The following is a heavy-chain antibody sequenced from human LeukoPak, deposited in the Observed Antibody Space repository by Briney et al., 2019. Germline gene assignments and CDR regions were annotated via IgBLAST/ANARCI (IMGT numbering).Heavy chain of an antibody. J-gene: IGHJ4*02. CDR2: IYYSGST. CDR3: ARISSGYDFWY. V-gene: IGHV4-39*01. Sequence: SETLSLTCTVSGGSISSSSYYWGWIRQPPGKGLEWIGSIYYSGSTYYNPSLKSRVTISVDTSKNQFSLKLSSVTAADTAVYYCARISSGYDFWYWGQGTLVTVSS. CDR1: GGSISSSSYY. D-gene: IGHD5-12*01.